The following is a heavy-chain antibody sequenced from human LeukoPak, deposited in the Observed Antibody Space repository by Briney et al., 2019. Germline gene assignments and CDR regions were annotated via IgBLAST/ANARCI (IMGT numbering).Heavy chain of an antibody. J-gene: IGHJ3*02. CDR2: VYYSGST. CDR1: GGSISSSSLY. Sequence: SETLPLTCTVSGGSISSSSLYWDWIRQPPGKGLEWIGTVYYSGSTYYNPSLKSRVTISVDTSKNQFSLKLSSVTAADTALYYCARNASSLGAGAFDIWGQGTMVTVSS. V-gene: IGHV4-39*01. D-gene: IGHD2-2*01. CDR3: ARNASSLGAGAFDI.